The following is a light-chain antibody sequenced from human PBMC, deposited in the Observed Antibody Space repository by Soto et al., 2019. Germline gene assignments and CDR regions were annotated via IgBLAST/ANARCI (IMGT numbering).Light chain of an antibody. CDR3: AAWDDSLNAVV. CDR1: SSNIGSHT. CDR2: SNN. V-gene: IGLV1-44*01. Sequence: QSVVTQSPSASGTPGQRVTISCSGSSSNIGSHTVNWYQQLPGTAPKLLIFSNNQRPSGVPDRFSGSKSGTSASLAISGLQSEDEADYYCAAWDDSLNAVVFGGGTKLTVL. J-gene: IGLJ2*01.